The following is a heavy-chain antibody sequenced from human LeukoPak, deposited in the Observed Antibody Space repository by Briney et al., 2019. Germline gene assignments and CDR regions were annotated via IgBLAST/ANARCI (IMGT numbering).Heavy chain of an antibody. CDR1: GFTFSTYG. CDR2: IRYDGSDK. V-gene: IGHV3-30*02. CDR3: ARDKYYGDSYFHY. J-gene: IGHJ4*02. Sequence: GGSLRLSCAASGFTFSTYGMHWVRQAPGKGLEWVAFIRYDGSDKYYADSVKGRFHISRDNSKNTLSLQMNSLRPEDTAVYYCARDKYYGDSYFHYWGQGTLVTVSS. D-gene: IGHD4-17*01.